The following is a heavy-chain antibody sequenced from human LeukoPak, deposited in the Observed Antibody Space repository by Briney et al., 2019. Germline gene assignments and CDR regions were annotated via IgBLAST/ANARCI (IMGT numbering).Heavy chain of an antibody. D-gene: IGHD2-15*01. CDR2: ISYDAKSN. Sequence: GGSLRLSCVTSGFTFSSYGMHWVRQVPGKGLEWVAVISYDAKSNYHVDSVKGRFTISRDNSKNTLYLQMNSLRAEDTAVYYCARDLGSWGQGTLVTVSS. CDR3: ARDLGS. J-gene: IGHJ5*02. V-gene: IGHV3-30*03. CDR1: GFTFSSYG.